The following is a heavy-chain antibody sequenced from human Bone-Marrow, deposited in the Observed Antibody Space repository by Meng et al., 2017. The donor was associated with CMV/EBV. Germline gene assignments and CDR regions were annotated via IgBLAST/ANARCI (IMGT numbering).Heavy chain of an antibody. CDR3: ARVASEKGAAGRIDV. J-gene: IGHJ6*02. V-gene: IGHV1-2*02. CDR2: INPNSGGT. CDR1: GYTFTGYY. Sequence: ASVKVSCKASGYTFTGYYMHWVRQAPGQGLEWMGWINPNSGGTNYAQKFQGRVTMTRDTSISTAYMELSRLRADDTAVYYCARVASEKGAAGRIDVWGQGTTVTVSS. D-gene: IGHD2-15*01.